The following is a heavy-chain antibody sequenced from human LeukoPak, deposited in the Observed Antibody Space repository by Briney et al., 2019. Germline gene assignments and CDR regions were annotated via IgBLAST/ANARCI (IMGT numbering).Heavy chain of an antibody. D-gene: IGHD3-22*01. CDR3: ARQAPRDSSGYYLLQFGAFDI. J-gene: IGHJ3*02. Sequence: SETLSLTCAVYGGSFSGYYWSWIRQPPGKGLEWIGEINHSGSTNYNPSLKSRVTISVDTSKNQFSLKLSSVPAADTAVYYCARQAPRDSSGYYLLQFGAFDIWGQGTMVTVTS. V-gene: IGHV4-34*01. CDR1: GGSFSGYY. CDR2: INHSGST.